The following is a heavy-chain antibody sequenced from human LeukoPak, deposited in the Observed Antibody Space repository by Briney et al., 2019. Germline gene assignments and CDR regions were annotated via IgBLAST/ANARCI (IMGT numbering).Heavy chain of an antibody. CDR2: ISSDGKNK. Sequence: GGSLRLSCAASGFTFSTYAIHWVRQAPGKGLEWVALISSDGKNKHYADSVKGRFTISRDNSKNTLYLQMNSLRAEDTAVYYCARDQASGSYYKDYFDYWGQGTLVTVSS. V-gene: IGHV3-30*04. CDR3: ARDQASGSYYKDYFDY. J-gene: IGHJ4*02. D-gene: IGHD1-26*01. CDR1: GFTFSTYA.